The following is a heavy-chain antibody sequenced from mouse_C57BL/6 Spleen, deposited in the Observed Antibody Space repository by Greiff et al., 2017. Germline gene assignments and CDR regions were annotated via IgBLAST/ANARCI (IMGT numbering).Heavy chain of an antibody. D-gene: IGHD2-3*01. CDR1: GFTFSSYA. J-gene: IGHJ2*01. CDR3: ARGWLLQYYFDY. Sequence: EVMLVESGGGLVKPGGSLKLSCAASGFTFSSYAMSWVRQTPEKRLEWVATISDGGSYTYYPDNVKGRFTISRDNAKNNLYLQMSHLKSEDTAMYYCARGWLLQYYFDYWGQGTTLTVSS. V-gene: IGHV5-4*03. CDR2: ISDGGSYT.